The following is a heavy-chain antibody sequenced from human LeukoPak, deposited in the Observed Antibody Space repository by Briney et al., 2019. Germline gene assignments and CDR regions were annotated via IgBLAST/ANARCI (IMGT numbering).Heavy chain of an antibody. CDR3: ARDQFIYCSSTSCYENWFDP. J-gene: IGHJ5*02. V-gene: IGHV1-2*02. CDR1: GYSFTGYY. Sequence: GASVKVSCKASGYSFTGYYMHWVRQAPGQGLEWMGWINPNSGGTNYAQKFQGRVTMTRDTSISTAYMELSGLRSDDTAVYYCARDQFIYCSSTSCYENWFDPWGQGTLVTVSS. CDR2: INPNSGGT. D-gene: IGHD2-2*01.